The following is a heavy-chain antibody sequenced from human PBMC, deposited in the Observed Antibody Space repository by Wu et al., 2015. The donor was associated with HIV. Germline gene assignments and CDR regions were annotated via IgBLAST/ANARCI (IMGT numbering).Heavy chain of an antibody. D-gene: IGHD3-22*01. Sequence: QVQLVQSGAEVKKPGSSVKVSCKASGGTFSSYAISWVRQAPGQGLEWMGGIIPIFGTANYAQKFQGRVTITTDESTSTAYMELSSLRSEDTAVYYCARSSTYYYDSSGYYDLDYWGQGTLVTVSS. CDR2: IIPIFGTA. J-gene: IGHJ4*02. CDR3: ARSSTYYYDSSGYYDLDY. CDR1: GGTFSSYA. V-gene: IGHV1-69*05.